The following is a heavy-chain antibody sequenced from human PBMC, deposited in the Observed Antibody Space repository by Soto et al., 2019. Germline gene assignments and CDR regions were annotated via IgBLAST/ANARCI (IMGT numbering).Heavy chain of an antibody. CDR1: GDSVSSNSAA. CDR2: TYYRSKWYN. CDR3: ARGYDYGDSRGRGFDY. V-gene: IGHV6-1*01. Sequence: SQTLSLPCAISGDSVSSNSAAWNWIRQSPSRGLEWLGRTYYRSKWYNDYAVSVKSRITINPDTSKNQFSLQLNSVTPEDTAVYYCARGYDYGDSRGRGFDYWGQGTLVTVSS. J-gene: IGHJ4*02. D-gene: IGHD4-17*01.